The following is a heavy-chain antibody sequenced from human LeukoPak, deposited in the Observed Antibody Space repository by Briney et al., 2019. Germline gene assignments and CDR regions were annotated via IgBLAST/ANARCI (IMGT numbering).Heavy chain of an antibody. Sequence: PSETLSLTCTVSGGSISSSSYYWGWIRQPPGKGLEWIGSIYYSGSTYYNPSLKSRVTISVDTSKNQFSLKLSSVTAADTAVYYCARRVISYYDSSGYYYRGHDAFDIWGQGTMVTVSS. V-gene: IGHV4-39*01. D-gene: IGHD3-22*01. CDR1: GGSISSSSYY. CDR3: ARRVISYYDSSGYYYRGHDAFDI. CDR2: IYYSGST. J-gene: IGHJ3*02.